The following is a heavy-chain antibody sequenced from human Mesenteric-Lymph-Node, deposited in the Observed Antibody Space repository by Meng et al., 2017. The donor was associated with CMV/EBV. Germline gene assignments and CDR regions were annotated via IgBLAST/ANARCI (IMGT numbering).Heavy chain of an antibody. D-gene: IGHD4-23*01. CDR3: AKKVRWVRHFDY. V-gene: IGHV3-33*06. CDR2: IWYDGSNK. J-gene: IGHJ4*02. Sequence: LKISCAGSGFTFSSYGMHWVRQAPGKGLEWVAVIWYDGSNKYYADSVKGRFTISRDNSKNTLYLQMNSLRAEDTAVYYCAKKVRWVRHFDYWGQGTLVTVSS. CDR1: GFTFSSYG.